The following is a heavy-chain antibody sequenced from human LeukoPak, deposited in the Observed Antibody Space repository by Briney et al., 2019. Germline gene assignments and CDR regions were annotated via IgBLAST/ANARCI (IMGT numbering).Heavy chain of an antibody. D-gene: IGHD3-10*01. Sequence: ASVKASCKASGYTFTSYDINWVRQATGQGLEWMGWMNPNSGNTGYAQKFQGRVTMTRNTSISTAYMELSSLRSEDTAVYYCARGSGNFGLYYYYGMDVWGQGTTVTVSS. J-gene: IGHJ6*02. V-gene: IGHV1-8*01. CDR2: MNPNSGNT. CDR1: GYTFTSYD. CDR3: ARGSGNFGLYYYYGMDV.